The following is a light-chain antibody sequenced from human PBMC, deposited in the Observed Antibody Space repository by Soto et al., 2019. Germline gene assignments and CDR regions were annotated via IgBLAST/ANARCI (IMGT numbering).Light chain of an antibody. CDR2: GAS. V-gene: IGKV3D-15*01. CDR3: QQYDSWPLT. CDR1: QSVDRN. Sequence: EVVLTQSPATLSVSPGEGATLSCRASQSVDRNLAWYQQKPGQAPRLLIYGASTRPTGIPDRFSGSGSGTEFSLTISSLQSEDFVVYYCQQYDSWPLTFGGGTKV. J-gene: IGKJ4*01.